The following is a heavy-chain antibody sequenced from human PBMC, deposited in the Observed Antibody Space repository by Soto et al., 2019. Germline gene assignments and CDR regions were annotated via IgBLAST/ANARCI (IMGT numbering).Heavy chain of an antibody. V-gene: IGHV3-21*01. CDR3: ARGIGYCSSTSCYTGGVDAFDI. D-gene: IGHD2-2*02. CDR2: ISSSSSYI. J-gene: IGHJ3*02. Sequence: PGGSLRLSCAASGFTFSSYSMNWVRQAPGKGLEWVSSISSSSSYIYYADSVKGRFTISRDNAKNSLYLQINSLRAEDTAVYYCARGIGYCSSTSCYTGGVDAFDIWGQGTMVTVSS. CDR1: GFTFSSYS.